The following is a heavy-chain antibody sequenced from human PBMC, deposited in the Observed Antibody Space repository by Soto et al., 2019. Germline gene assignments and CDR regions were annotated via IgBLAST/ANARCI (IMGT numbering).Heavy chain of an antibody. J-gene: IGHJ4*02. V-gene: IGHV3-66*01. CDR3: ARVPSYYDILTGYYHPPHYYFDY. CDR1: GFTVSSNY. Sequence: GGSLRLSCAASGFTVSSNYMSWVRQAPGKGLEWVSVIYSGGSTYYADSVKGRFTISRDNSKNTLYLQMNSLRAEDTAVYYCARVPSYYDILTGYYHPPHYYFDYWGQGTLVTVSS. D-gene: IGHD3-9*01. CDR2: IYSGGST.